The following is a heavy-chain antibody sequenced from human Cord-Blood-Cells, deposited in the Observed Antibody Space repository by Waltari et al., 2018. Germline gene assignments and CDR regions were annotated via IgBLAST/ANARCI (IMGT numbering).Heavy chain of an antibody. CDR1: GYSISSGYY. V-gene: IGHV4-38-2*01. CDR2: IYHSGST. J-gene: IGHJ4*02. CDR3: ARTPEYSSSSYFDY. D-gene: IGHD6-6*01. Sequence: QVQLQESGPGLVKPSETLSLTCAVSGYSISSGYYWGWIRQPPGKGLEWIGSIYHSGSTYYNPSLKSRVTISVDTSKNQFSLKLSSVTAADTAVYYCARTPEYSSSSYFDYWGQGTLVTVSS.